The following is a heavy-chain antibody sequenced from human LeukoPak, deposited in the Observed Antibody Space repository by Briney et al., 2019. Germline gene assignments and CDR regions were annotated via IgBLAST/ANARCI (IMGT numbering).Heavy chain of an antibody. V-gene: IGHV5-51*01. CDR1: GYIFTTYW. CDR2: IYPGDSDT. Sequence: TPGESLKISCRGSGYIFTTYWIGWVRQMPGKGLEWMGIIYPGDSDTRYSPSFQGQVTISADKSISTAYLQWSSLKASDTAMYYCARQTRDGSGSRGYSFDFWGQGTLVTVSS. D-gene: IGHD3-10*01. J-gene: IGHJ4*02. CDR3: ARQTRDGSGSRGYSFDF.